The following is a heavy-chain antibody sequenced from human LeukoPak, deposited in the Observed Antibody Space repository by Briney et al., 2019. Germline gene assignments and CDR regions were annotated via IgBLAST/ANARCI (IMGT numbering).Heavy chain of an antibody. CDR3: ARDRSYYSDSSGLDY. D-gene: IGHD3-22*01. V-gene: IGHV1-46*01. Sequence: ASVKVSCKASGYIFPSYYIHWVRQAPGQGLEWMGIINPSGGSTSYAQKFQGRVTMTRDTSTSTVYMELSSLRSEDTAVYYCARDRSYYSDSSGLDYWGQGTLVTVSS. CDR1: GYIFPSYY. CDR2: INPSGGST. J-gene: IGHJ4*02.